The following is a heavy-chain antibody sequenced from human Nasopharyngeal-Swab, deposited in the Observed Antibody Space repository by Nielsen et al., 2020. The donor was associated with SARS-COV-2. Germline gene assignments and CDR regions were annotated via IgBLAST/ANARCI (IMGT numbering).Heavy chain of an antibody. Sequence: GESLKISCAASGFTINSFAMHWVRQAPGKGLEWVAVISYDGNNKYYADSVKGRFTISRDNSKNTVYLQMNSLRPEDTAVYYCARDVASGSGELFPLLRGLDIWGHGTTVTVSS. D-gene: IGHD3-10*01. J-gene: IGHJ6*02. V-gene: IGHV3-30-3*01. CDR3: ARDVASGSGELFPLLRGLDI. CDR1: GFTINSFA. CDR2: ISYDGNNK.